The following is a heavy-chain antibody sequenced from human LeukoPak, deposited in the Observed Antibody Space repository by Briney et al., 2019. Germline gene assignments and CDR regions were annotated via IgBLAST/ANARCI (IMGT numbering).Heavy chain of an antibody. CDR2: ISYDGSNK. J-gene: IGHJ4*02. V-gene: IGHV3-30-3*01. CDR3: ARASRGYSYGSVLFDY. D-gene: IGHD5-18*01. CDR1: GFTFSSYA. Sequence: PGGSLRLSCAASGFTFSSYAMHWVRQAPGKGLEWVAVISYDGSNKYYADSVKGRFTISRDNSKNTLYLQMNSLRAEDTAVYYCARASRGYSYGSVLFDYWAREPWSPSPQ.